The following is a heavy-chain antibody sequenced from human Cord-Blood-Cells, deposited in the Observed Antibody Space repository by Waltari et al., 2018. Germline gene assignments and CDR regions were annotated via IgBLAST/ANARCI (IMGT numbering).Heavy chain of an antibody. J-gene: IGHJ4*02. CDR2: IYHSGST. V-gene: IGHV4-38-2*02. Sequence: QVQLQESGPGLVKPSETLSLTCAVSGYSISSGYYWVWLRPPQGKGLAWIGSIYHSGSTYDSPSLKSRVTISVDTSKNQFSLKLSSVTAADTAVYYCARDRVVPAATVFDYWGQGTLVTVSS. D-gene: IGHD2-2*01. CDR1: GYSISSGYY. CDR3: ARDRVVPAATVFDY.